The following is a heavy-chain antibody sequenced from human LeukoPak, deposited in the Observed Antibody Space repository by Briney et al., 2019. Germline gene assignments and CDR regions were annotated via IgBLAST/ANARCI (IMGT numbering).Heavy chain of an antibody. V-gene: IGHV3-23*01. CDR1: GFTFSSYA. J-gene: IGHJ6*02. D-gene: IGHD5-12*01. Sequence: GGSLRLSCAASGFTFSSYAMSWVRQGPGKGLEWVSGISGSGGSTYYADSVKGRFTISRDNSKNTLYLQMNSLRAEDTAVYYCARVRGYSGYEGRYYYYGMDVWGQGTTVTVSS. CDR3: ARVRGYSGYEGRYYYYGMDV. CDR2: ISGSGGST.